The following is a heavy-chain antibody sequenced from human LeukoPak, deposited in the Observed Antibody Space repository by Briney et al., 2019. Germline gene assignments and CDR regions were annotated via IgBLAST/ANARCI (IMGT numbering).Heavy chain of an antibody. J-gene: IGHJ4*02. V-gene: IGHV4-4*02. CDR2: MYLSGTT. Sequence: SETLSLICTASGDSINSLDLWSWVRQPPGKGLEWIGEMYLSGTTHSNPSVKSRVTISIDKSKNQFFLNLSSVTAADTAVYYCAGLVGRYSSGLYYYYFDYWGQGTLVTVSS. D-gene: IGHD3-22*01. CDR1: GDSINSLDL. CDR3: AGLVGRYSSGLYYYYFDY.